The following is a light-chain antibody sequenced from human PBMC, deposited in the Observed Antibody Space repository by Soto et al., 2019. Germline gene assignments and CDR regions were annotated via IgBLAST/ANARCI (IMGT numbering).Light chain of an antibody. CDR1: SSNVGSYNL. Sequence: QSALTQPASVSGSPGQSITISCTGTSSNVGSYNLVSWYQQHPGEAPRLLIYEASYRPSGVSHRFSGSKFGNTASLTISGLQAEDEADYHCSSYSSGSTLYVFGTGTKLTVL. CDR3: SSYSSGSTLYV. CDR2: EAS. J-gene: IGLJ1*01. V-gene: IGLV2-14*02.